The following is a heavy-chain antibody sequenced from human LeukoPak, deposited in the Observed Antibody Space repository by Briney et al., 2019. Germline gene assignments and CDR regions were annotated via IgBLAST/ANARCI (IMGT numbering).Heavy chain of an antibody. Sequence: SVKVSCKASGGTFSSYAISWVRQAPGQGLEWMGGIIPIFGTANYAQKSQGRVTITTDESTSTAYMELSSLRSEDTAVYYCARDGSGIGRFDYWGQGTLVTVSS. J-gene: IGHJ4*02. D-gene: IGHD3-10*01. CDR2: IIPIFGTA. CDR3: ARDGSGIGRFDY. CDR1: GGTFSSYA. V-gene: IGHV1-69*05.